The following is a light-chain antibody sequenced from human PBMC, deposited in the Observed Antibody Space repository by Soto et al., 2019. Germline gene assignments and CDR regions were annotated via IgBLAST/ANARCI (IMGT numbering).Light chain of an antibody. J-gene: IGKJ4*01. CDR1: QSISHW. Sequence: DTQMTQSPSTLSASVGDRVTITCRASQSISHWLAWYQQKPGKAPNLLIYFASTLQSGGPSRFSGSGAGTEFSPNVSGLQPDDCATYYFQQYDASHLSCGGGTKVEIK. CDR3: QQYDASHLS. CDR2: FAS. V-gene: IGKV1-5*03.